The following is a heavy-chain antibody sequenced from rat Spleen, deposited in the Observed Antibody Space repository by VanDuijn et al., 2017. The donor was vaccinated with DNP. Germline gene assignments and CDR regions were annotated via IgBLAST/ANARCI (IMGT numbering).Heavy chain of an antibody. V-gene: IGHV5S11*01. CDR1: GFTFSNYY. CDR3: AKAGGYSPWYFDY. Sequence: EVQLVESGGGLVQPGRSLKLSCAASGFTFSNYYVAWVRQAPKKGLEWVAAISTGGGNTYYRDSVKGRFTISRDNAKSTLYLQMDSLRSEETATYYCAKAGGYSPWYFDYWGQGVMVTVSS. D-gene: IGHD1-11*01. CDR2: ISTGGGNT. J-gene: IGHJ2*01.